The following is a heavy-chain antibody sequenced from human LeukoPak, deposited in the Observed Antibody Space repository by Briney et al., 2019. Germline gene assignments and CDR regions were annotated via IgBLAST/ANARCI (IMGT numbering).Heavy chain of an antibody. D-gene: IGHD2/OR15-2a*01. V-gene: IGHV3-30*09. CDR2: ITYDGVRK. Sequence: GGSLRLSCEASGFTFSSHVLHWVRQAPGEGLEWLSMITYDGVRKYYGDSAQGRFVMSRDNSRNTLYLQMNSLRTEDTAVYFCARDFYASRRQSTGMHVWGHGTTVIDSS. CDR3: ARDFYASRRQSTGMHV. J-gene: IGHJ6*02. CDR1: GFTFSSHV.